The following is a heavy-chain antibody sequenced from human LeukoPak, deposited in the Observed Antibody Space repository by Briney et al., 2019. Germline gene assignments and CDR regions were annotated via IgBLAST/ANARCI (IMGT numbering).Heavy chain of an antibody. D-gene: IGHD6-19*01. CDR1: GDSVSSNSAA. CDR3: ARGYSSGWSLTYYFDY. J-gene: IGHJ4*02. V-gene: IGHV6-1*01. CDR2: TYYRSKWYN. Sequence: SQTLSLTCAISGDSVSSNSAAWNWIRQSPSRGLEWLGRTYYRSKWYNDYAVSVKSRITINPDTSKNQFSLQLNSVTPEDTAVYYCARGYSSGWSLTYYFDYWGQGTLVTVSS.